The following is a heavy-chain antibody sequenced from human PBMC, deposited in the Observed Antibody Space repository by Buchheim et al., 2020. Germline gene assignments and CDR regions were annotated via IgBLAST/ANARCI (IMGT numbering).Heavy chain of an antibody. CDR3: ARDQRSMTTVYFDY. J-gene: IGHJ4*02. D-gene: IGHD4-17*01. Sequence: QVQLQESGPGLVKPSETLSLTCTVSGYSISSGYYWGWIRQPPGKGLEWIGSIYHSGSTYYNPSLKSRVTISVDTSKNQFSLKLSSVTAADTAVYYCARDQRSMTTVYFDYWGQGTL. CDR2: IYHSGST. CDR1: GYSISSGYY. V-gene: IGHV4-38-2*02.